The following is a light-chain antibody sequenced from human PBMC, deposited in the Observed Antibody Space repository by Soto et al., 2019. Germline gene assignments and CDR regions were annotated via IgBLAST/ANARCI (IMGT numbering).Light chain of an antibody. V-gene: IGKV1-27*01. CDR1: RDISNY. CDR3: QKYDTAPLT. CDR2: GAS. Sequence: EIQGTQSPSSLSASLGERVSITRRASRDISNYLAWYQQKPGQVPRIMISGASTLHSGVPSRFSGSGSGTDFTLTITSLQPEDIATYFCQKYDTAPLTFGGGTKVDIK. J-gene: IGKJ4*01.